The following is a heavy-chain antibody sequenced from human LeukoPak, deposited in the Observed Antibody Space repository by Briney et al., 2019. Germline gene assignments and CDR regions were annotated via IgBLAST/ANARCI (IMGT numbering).Heavy chain of an antibody. CDR3: ARDAEQWLPNNWFDP. CDR2: IIPSDGST. CDR1: GYSFTRYF. D-gene: IGHD6-19*01. J-gene: IGHJ5*02. V-gene: IGHV1-46*01. Sequence: GASVKVSCKASGYSFTRYFIHWVRQAPGQGLEWMGIIIPSDGSTSYAQKFQGRVTMTRDTSTSTVYMGLSSLRSEDTAVYYCARDAEQWLPNNWFDPWGQGTLVTVSS.